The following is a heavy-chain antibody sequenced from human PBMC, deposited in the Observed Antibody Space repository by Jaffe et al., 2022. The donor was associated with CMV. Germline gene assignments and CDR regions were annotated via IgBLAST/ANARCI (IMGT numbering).Heavy chain of an antibody. V-gene: IGHV3-7*03. CDR2: IKQDGSEK. D-gene: IGHD2-2*01. J-gene: IGHJ4*02. CDR1: GFTFSSYW. Sequence: EVQLVESGGGLVQPGGSLRLSCAASGFTFSSYWMSWVRQAPGKGLEWVANIKQDGSEKYYVDSVKGRFTISRDNAKNSLYLQMNSLRAEDTAVYYCARALIVVVPAAMPGVVDYWGQGTLVTVSS. CDR3: ARALIVVVPAAMPGVVDY.